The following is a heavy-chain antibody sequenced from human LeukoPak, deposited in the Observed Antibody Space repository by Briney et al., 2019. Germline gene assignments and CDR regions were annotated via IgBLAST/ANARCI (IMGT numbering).Heavy chain of an antibody. CDR1: GGSISSYY. Sequence: PSETLSLTCTVSGGSISSYYWSWIRQPPGKGLEWIGYIYDSGTTNYNPSLKSRVTISRDTSKNQFSLKLSSVTAADTAVYFCARTGQQLVFASWGQGTLVTISS. CDR3: ARTGQQLVFAS. V-gene: IGHV4-59*01. CDR2: IYDSGTT. D-gene: IGHD6-13*01. J-gene: IGHJ5*01.